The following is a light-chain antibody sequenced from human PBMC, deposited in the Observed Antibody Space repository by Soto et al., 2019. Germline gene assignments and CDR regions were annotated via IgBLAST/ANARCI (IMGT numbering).Light chain of an antibody. V-gene: IGKV1-17*01. CDR3: LQHDSYPLT. J-gene: IGKJ5*01. Sequence: DIKMTQSPSSLSAAVGGRVTITCRASQGIRNDLAWYQQKAGKAPKRLIYVASSLQSGVPSRFSGSGSGTEFTLTINSLQPEDFATYFCLQHDSYPLTFGQGTRLE. CDR1: QGIRND. CDR2: VAS.